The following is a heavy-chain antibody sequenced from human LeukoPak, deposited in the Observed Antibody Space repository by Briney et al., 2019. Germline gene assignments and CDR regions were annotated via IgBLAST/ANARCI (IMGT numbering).Heavy chain of an antibody. D-gene: IGHD6-6*01. CDR2: INSDGSST. V-gene: IGHV3-74*01. J-gene: IGHJ4*02. Sequence: GGALRLSCAASGFTFSSYWLHWVRQAPGRGLVGVSRINSDGSSTSYAASVKGRFTISRDNAKNSVYLQMNSLRAEDTAVYYCARGGGYSSSSVDYWGQGTLVTVSS. CDR3: ARGGGYSSSSVDY. CDR1: GFTFSSYW.